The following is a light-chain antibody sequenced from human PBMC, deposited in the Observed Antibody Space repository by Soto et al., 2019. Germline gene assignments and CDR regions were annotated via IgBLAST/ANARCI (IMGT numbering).Light chain of an antibody. CDR3: QQYNNWPWT. V-gene: IGKV3D-15*01. J-gene: IGKJ1*01. CDR1: RTVIRNN. Sequence: EIVLAQSPDTLALSPGERATLSFRASRTVIRNNLAWHQQKPGQTPRLLVYGASNRATGIPDRFSGSGSGTDFTLTISSLQSEDFAVYYCQQYNNWPWTFGQGTKVDIK. CDR2: GAS.